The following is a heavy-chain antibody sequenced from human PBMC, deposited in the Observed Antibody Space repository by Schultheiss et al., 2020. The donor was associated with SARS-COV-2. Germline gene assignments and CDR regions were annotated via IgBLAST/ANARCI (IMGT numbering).Heavy chain of an antibody. CDR1: GGSISSYY. D-gene: IGHD1-7*01. V-gene: IGHV4-34*01. Sequence: SQTLSLTCTVSGGSISSYYWSWIRQPPGKGLEWIGEVNHGGSTRYNPSLKSRVTISVDTSKNQFSLKLSSVTAADTAVYYCARTGTTKIDYWGQGTLVTVSS. J-gene: IGHJ4*02. CDR2: VNHGGST. CDR3: ARTGTTKIDY.